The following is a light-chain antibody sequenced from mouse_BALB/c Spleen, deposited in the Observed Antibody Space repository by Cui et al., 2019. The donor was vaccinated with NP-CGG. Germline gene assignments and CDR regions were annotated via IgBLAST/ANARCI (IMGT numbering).Light chain of an antibody. J-gene: IGLJ1*01. Sequence: QAVVPQEGALTTSPGETVTLTCRSSTGAVTTSNYANWVQEKPDHLFTGLIGGTNNRAPGVPARFSGSLIGDKAALTITGAQTEDEAIYFCALWYSNHWVFGGGTKLTVL. CDR2: GTN. CDR3: ALWYSNHWV. CDR1: TGAVTTSNY. V-gene: IGLV1*01.